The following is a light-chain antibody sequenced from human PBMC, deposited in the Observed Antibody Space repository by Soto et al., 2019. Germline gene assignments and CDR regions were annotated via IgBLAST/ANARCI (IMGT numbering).Light chain of an antibody. CDR1: QGIANF. CDR3: HQLNSFPIP. CDR2: GAS. Sequence: IQLTQSPSSLSASVGDRVTISCRASQGIANFLAWYQQKPGKAPKLLIYGASTLQSGVPSRFSGSGSGTDFTLTISSLQPEDFATYDGHQLNSFPIPFGPGTKVDIK. V-gene: IGKV1-9*01. J-gene: IGKJ3*01.